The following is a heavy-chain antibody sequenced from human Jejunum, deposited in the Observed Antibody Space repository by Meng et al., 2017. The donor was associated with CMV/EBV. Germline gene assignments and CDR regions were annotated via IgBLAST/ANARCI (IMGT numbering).Heavy chain of an antibody. CDR2: ISSGGNT. D-gene: IGHD6-19*01. Sequence: EVQLVESGGGLVQPGGSLRLSCAVSGFTVSDNYMSWVRQAPGKGLEWVSIISSGGNTYYTDSEWGRFTISRDDSKNTLYLQMTSLRAEDTAVYYCVGSRTSGWTSGLHYWGQGTLVTVSS. CDR3: VGSRTSGWTSGLHY. CDR1: GFTVSDNY. J-gene: IGHJ4*02. V-gene: IGHV3-66*01.